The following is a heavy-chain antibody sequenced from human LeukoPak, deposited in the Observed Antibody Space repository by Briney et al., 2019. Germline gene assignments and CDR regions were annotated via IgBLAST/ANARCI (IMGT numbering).Heavy chain of an antibody. V-gene: IGHV3-21*01. Sequence: GGSLRLTCAASGFPFSSYSMNWVRQAPGKGLEWVSSISSSSNYISYADSVKGRFTISRDNAKNSLYLQMNSLRAEDTTVYYCARSTVTDPDRVGFDIWGQGTMVTVSS. D-gene: IGHD4-17*01. CDR2: ISSSSNYI. CDR1: GFPFSSYS. J-gene: IGHJ3*02. CDR3: ARSTVTDPDRVGFDI.